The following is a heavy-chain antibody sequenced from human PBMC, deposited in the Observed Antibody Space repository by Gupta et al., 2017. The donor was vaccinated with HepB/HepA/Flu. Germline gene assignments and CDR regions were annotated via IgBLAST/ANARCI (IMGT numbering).Heavy chain of an antibody. J-gene: IGHJ3*02. CDR2: TYYMSKWYN. Sequence: QVQSQQSGPGLVKPSQTLSLTCVISGDSVSGNNIAWNWIRQSPSRGLEWLGRTYYMSKWYNDYAMSVRGRITVNPDTAKNQFSLHLNSVTPEDSAVYYCARGQWSAFDIWGQGTTVTVSP. V-gene: IGHV6-1*01. D-gene: IGHD2-8*01. CDR3: ARGQWSAFDI. CDR1: GDSVSGNNIA.